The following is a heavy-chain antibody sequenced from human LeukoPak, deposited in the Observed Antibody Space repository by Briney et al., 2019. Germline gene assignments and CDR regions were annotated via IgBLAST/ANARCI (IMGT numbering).Heavy chain of an antibody. CDR3: ATGVWGSLYYFDY. Sequence: PSETLSLTCTVSGGSISSYYWSWIRQPPGTGLEWIGYIYYSGSTNYNPSLKSRVTISVDTSKNQFSLKLSSVTAADTAVYYCATGVWGSLYYFDYWGQGTLVTVSS. CDR1: GGSISSYY. D-gene: IGHD3-16*01. V-gene: IGHV4-59*01. J-gene: IGHJ4*02. CDR2: IYYSGST.